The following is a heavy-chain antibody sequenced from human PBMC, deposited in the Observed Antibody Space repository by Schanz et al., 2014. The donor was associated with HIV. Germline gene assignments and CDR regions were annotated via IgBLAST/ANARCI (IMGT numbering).Heavy chain of an antibody. CDR3: AKAKGSYSATTFYFDF. CDR1: GFAFSNYA. J-gene: IGHJ4*02. V-gene: IGHV3-23*04. D-gene: IGHD1-26*01. Sequence: EVQLVESGGGLVKPGRSLRLSCTASGFAFSNYAMSWVRQAPGKGLEWVSSITESGGRTYYADSVNGRFTISRDNSRNALYLHMNSLRADDTAVYYCAKAKGSYSATTFYFDFWGQGTLVTVSS. CDR2: ITESGGRT.